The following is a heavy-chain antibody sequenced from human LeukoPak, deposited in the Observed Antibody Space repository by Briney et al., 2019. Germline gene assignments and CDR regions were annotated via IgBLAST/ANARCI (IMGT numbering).Heavy chain of an antibody. Sequence: GGSLRPSCAASGFTFSSYAMSWVRQAPGKGLEWVSVISDSGGSTYYADSVKGRFTISRDNSKNTLYLQMNSLRAEDTATYYCAKDGENYSDTCFDYWGQGTLVTVSS. D-gene: IGHD1-7*01. CDR2: ISDSGGST. CDR1: GFTFSSYA. CDR3: AKDGENYSDTCFDY. V-gene: IGHV3-23*01. J-gene: IGHJ4*02.